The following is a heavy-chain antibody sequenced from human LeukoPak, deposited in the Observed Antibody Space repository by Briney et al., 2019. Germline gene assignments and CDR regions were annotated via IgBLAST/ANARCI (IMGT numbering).Heavy chain of an antibody. Sequence: AGGSLRLSCAVSGFTFRDAAMTWVRQAPGKGLEWVSLISSSGNNAYYADSVKGRFTISRDNSKNPLSLQMNSLSVEDTAIYYCAKDIQLSTWGLGTMVTVSS. CDR1: GFTFRDAA. CDR3: AKDIQLST. J-gene: IGHJ3*01. V-gene: IGHV3-23*01. CDR2: ISSSGNNA. D-gene: IGHD5-24*01.